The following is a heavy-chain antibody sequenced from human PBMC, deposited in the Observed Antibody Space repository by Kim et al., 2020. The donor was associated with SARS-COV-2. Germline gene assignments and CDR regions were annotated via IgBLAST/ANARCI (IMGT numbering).Heavy chain of an antibody. CDR3: AKVISEGSGWFEYFKH. CDR1: GFTFSSYA. J-gene: IGHJ1*01. V-gene: IGHV3-23*01. Sequence: GGSLRLSCAASGFTFSSYAMSWVRQAPGKGLEWVSGIRGSGGSTYYAESVKGRFPISRDNSKNTLYLHIDSLRAEDTAVYYCAKVISEGSGWFEYFKHVGQRALVAVSS. D-gene: IGHD6-19*01. CDR2: IRGSGGST.